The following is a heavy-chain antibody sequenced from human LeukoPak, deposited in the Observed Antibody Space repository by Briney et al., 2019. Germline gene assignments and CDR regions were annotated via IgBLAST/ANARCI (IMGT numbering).Heavy chain of an antibody. CDR1: GGTFSSYA. D-gene: IGHD1-14*01. CDR2: IIPILGIA. J-gene: IGHJ2*01. V-gene: IGHV1-69*04. CDR3: ARSQIPLGTWYFDL. Sequence: SVKVSCKASGGTFSSYAISWVRQAPGQGREWMGRIIPILGIANYAQKFQGRVTITADKSTSKAYMELSSLRTEDTAVYYCARSQIPLGTWYFDLWGRGTLVTVSS.